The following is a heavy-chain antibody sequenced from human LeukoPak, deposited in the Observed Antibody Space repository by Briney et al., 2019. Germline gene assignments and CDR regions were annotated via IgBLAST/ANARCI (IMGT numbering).Heavy chain of an antibody. Sequence: QPGGSLRLSCAASGFPFSNYWMSWVRQAPGKGLEWVANMKEDGGEINYVDSVKGRFTISRDNAKNSLYLHMNSLRVEDTAVYYCARDRGYSTFDPWGQGTLVTVSS. CDR2: MKEDGGEI. CDR3: ARDRGYSTFDP. V-gene: IGHV3-7*01. D-gene: IGHD4-23*01. J-gene: IGHJ5*02. CDR1: GFPFSNYW.